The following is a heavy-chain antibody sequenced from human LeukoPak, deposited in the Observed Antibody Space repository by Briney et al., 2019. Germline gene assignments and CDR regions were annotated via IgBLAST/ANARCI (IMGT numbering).Heavy chain of an antibody. J-gene: IGHJ4*02. CDR2: FTGRGDAT. D-gene: IGHD6-19*01. V-gene: IGHV3-23*01. CDR1: RFKFDDYA. Sequence: GGSLRLSCAASRFKFDDYAMHWVRQAPGKGLEWVSGFTGRGDATDYADSVKGRFTISRDNSKNTLSLQMNSLRAEDTAVYYCAIVYASGWSYFDYWGQGTLVTVSS. CDR3: AIVYASGWSYFDY.